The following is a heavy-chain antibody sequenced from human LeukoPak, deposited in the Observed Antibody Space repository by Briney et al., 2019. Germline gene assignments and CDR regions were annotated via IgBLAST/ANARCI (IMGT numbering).Heavy chain of an antibody. J-gene: IGHJ4*02. D-gene: IGHD3-22*01. CDR2: ISYDGSNK. CDR3: ARELEYYYDSSGYLYY. Sequence: AGGSLRLSCAASGFTFSSYAMHWVRQAPGKGLAWVAVISYDGSNKYYADSVKGRFTISRDNSKNTLYLQMNSLRAEDTAVYYCARELEYYYDSSGYLYYWGQGTLVTVSS. CDR1: GFTFSSYA. V-gene: IGHV3-30-3*01.